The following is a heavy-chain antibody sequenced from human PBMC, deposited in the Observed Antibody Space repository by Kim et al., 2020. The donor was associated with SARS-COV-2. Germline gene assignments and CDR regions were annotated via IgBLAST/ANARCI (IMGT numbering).Heavy chain of an antibody. CDR3: ARVLGPNGMDV. CDR2: T. J-gene: IGHJ6*02. Sequence: TKYTQKYQRRVTITRDTSASTAYTELSSLRSEDTAVYCCARVLGPNGMDVWGQGTTVTVSS. V-gene: IGHV1-3*01. D-gene: IGHD1-26*01.